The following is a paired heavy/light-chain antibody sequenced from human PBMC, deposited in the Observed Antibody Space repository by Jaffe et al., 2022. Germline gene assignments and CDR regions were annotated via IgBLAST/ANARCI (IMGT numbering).Heavy chain of an antibody. J-gene: IGHJ5*02. CDR1: GFTFSSYA. CDR2: ISGSGGST. Sequence: EVQLLESGGGLVQPGGSLRLSCAASGFTFSSYAMSWVRQAPGKGLEWVSAISGSGGSTYYADSVKGRFTISRDNSKNTLYLQMNSLRAEDTAVYYCAKDSIVVVPAAIPNWFDPWGQGTLVTVSS. CDR3: AKDSIVVVPAAIPNWFDP. D-gene: IGHD2-2*01. V-gene: IGHV3-23*01.
Light chain of an antibody. CDR3: GTWDSSLSAGYV. V-gene: IGLV1-51*02. CDR1: SSNIGNNY. J-gene: IGLJ1*01. Sequence: QSVLTQPPSVSAAPGQKVTISCSGSSSNIGNNYVSWYQQLPGTAPKLLIYENNKRPSGIPDRFSGSKSGTSATLGITGLQTGDEADYYCGTWDSSLSAGYVFGTGTKVTVL. CDR2: ENN.